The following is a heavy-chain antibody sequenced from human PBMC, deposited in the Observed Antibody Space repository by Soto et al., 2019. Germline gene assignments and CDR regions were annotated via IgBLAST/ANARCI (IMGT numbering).Heavy chain of an antibody. J-gene: IGHJ5*02. Sequence: PGGSLRLSCAASGFTFSSYSMNWVRQAPGKGLEWVSSITISGNYIYYADSVKGRFTISRDNGRNSVYLQMNSLRAEDTAVYYCAKVGVLRTNFRWFDLWGQGTLVTDSS. CDR1: GFTFSSYS. V-gene: IGHV3-21*01. D-gene: IGHD2-8*01. CDR2: ITISGNYI. CDR3: AKVGVLRTNFRWFDL.